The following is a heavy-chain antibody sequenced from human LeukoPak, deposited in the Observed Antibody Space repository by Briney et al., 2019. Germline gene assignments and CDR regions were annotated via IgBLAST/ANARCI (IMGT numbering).Heavy chain of an antibody. V-gene: IGHV4-30-4*01. CDR2: IYYSGRT. Sequence: SETLSLTCTVSGGSISSGDYYWTWIRQPPGKGLEWIGYIYYSGRTYYNPSLKSQFTISFDTSKNQFSLELSSVTAADTALYYCARGLHYFDYWGQGTLVTVSS. CDR1: GGSISSGDYY. CDR3: ARGLHYFDY. J-gene: IGHJ4*02. D-gene: IGHD5-24*01.